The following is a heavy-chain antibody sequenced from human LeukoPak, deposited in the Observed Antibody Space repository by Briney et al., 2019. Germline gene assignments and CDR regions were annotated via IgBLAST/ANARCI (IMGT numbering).Heavy chain of an antibody. CDR2: INPNSGGT. J-gene: IGHJ6*04. V-gene: IGHV1-2*04. Sequence: GASVKVSCKASGYTFTGYYMHWVRQAPGQGLEWMGWINPNSGGTNYAQKFQGWVTMTRDTSISTAYMELSRLRSDDTAVYYCARGYCSGGSCISRDNYYYYGMDVWGKGTTVTVSS. D-gene: IGHD2-15*01. CDR3: ARGYCSGGSCISRDNYYYYGMDV. CDR1: GYTFTGYY.